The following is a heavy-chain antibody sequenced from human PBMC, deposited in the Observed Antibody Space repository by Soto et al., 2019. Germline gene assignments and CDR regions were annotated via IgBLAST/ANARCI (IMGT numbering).Heavy chain of an antibody. Sequence: PGGSLRLSCAASGFTFSNAWMIWVRQAPGKGLEWVGRIKSKTDGGTTDYAAPVKGRFTISRDDSKNTLYLQMNSLKTEDTAVYYCTAMYYDILTGPDYWGQGTLVTVSS. CDR1: GFTFSNAW. CDR2: IKSKTDGGTT. D-gene: IGHD3-9*01. CDR3: TAMYYDILTGPDY. V-gene: IGHV3-15*01. J-gene: IGHJ4*02.